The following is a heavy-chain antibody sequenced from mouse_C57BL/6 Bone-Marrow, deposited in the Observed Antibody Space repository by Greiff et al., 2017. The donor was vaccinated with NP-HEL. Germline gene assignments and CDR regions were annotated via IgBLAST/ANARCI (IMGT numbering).Heavy chain of an antibody. J-gene: IGHJ2*01. CDR3: ARGGNYWYYFDY. CDR1: GYTFTTYP. D-gene: IGHD2-1*01. Sequence: QVQLQQSGAELVKPGASVKMSCKASGYTFTTYPIEWVKQNHGKSLEWIGNFHPYNDDTEYNEKFKNKATLTVEQSSSTVYLELSRLTSDDSSVYCCARGGNYWYYFDYWGQGTTLTVSS. CDR2: FHPYNDDT. V-gene: IGHV1-47*01.